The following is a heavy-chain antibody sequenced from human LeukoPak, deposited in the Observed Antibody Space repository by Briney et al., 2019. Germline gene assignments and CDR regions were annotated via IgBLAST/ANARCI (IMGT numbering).Heavy chain of an antibody. Sequence: GGSLRLSCAASGFTFSSYAMHWVRQAPGKGLEYVSAISSNGGSTYYTNSVKGRFTVSRDNSKNTLYLQMGSLRAEDMAVYYCASSPPTGTTWYFDLWGRGTLVTVSS. CDR1: GFTFSSYA. CDR3: ASSPPTGTTWYFDL. CDR2: ISSNGGST. V-gene: IGHV3-64*01. D-gene: IGHD1-7*01. J-gene: IGHJ2*01.